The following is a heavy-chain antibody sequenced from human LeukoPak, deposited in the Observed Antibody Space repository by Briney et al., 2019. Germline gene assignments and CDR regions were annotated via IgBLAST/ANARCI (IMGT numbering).Heavy chain of an antibody. CDR3: ASHYGDYGGFDY. D-gene: IGHD4-17*01. CDR2: IYYSGST. CDR1: GGSISSSSYY. J-gene: IGHJ4*02. Sequence: TPSETLSLTCTVSGGSISSSSYYWGWIRQPPGKGLEWIGSIYYSGSTYYNPSLKSRVTISVDTSKNQFSLKLSSVTAADTAVYYCASHYGDYGGFDYWGQGTLVTVSS. V-gene: IGHV4-39*07.